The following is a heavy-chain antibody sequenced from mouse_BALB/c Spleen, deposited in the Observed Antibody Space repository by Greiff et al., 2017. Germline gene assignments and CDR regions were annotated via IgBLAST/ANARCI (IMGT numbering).Heavy chain of an antibody. CDR3: ARGVYYGSSYNYAMDY. CDR2: IDPYYGGT. D-gene: IGHD1-1*01. J-gene: IGHJ4*01. Sequence: EVKLVESGPELEKPGASVKISCKASGYSFTGYNMNWVKQSNGKSLEWIGNIDPYYGGTSYNQKFKGKATLTVDKSSSTAYMQLKSLTSEDSAVYYCARGVYYGSSYNYAMDYWGQGTSVTVSS. V-gene: IGHV1-39*01. CDR1: GYSFTGYN.